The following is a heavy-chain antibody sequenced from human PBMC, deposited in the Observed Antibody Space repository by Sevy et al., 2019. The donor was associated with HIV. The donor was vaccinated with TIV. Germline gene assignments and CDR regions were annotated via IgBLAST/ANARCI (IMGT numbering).Heavy chain of an antibody. Sequence: ASVKVSCKASGYTFTSYGISWVRQAPGQGLEWMGWISAYNGNTNYAQKLQGGVTMTTDTSTSTAYMELRSLRSDDTAVYYCARLGYCSGGSCYWGAYYFDYWGQGTLVTVSS. J-gene: IGHJ4*02. CDR3: ARLGYCSGGSCYWGAYYFDY. CDR1: GYTFTSYG. CDR2: ISAYNGNT. V-gene: IGHV1-18*01. D-gene: IGHD2-15*01.